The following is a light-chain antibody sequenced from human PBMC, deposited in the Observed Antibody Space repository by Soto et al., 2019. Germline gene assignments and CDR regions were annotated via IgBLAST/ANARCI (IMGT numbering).Light chain of an antibody. CDR2: DDS. J-gene: IGLJ1*01. V-gene: IGLV3-21*02. CDR1: NIGSKS. Sequence: SYELTQPPSVSVAPGQTARITCGGNNIGSKSVHWYQQKPGLAPVLVVYDDSGRPSGIPERFSGSNSGNTATLTISRVEAGDEADYYCQVWDSGSDHYVFGTGTKVTVL. CDR3: QVWDSGSDHYV.